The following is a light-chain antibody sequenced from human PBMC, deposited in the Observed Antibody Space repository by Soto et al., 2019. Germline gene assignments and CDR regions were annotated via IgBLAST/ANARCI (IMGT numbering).Light chain of an antibody. V-gene: IGLV2-14*01. J-gene: IGLJ1*01. CDR2: DVS. CDR3: SLYTRSSTGV. Sequence: QSALTQPASVSGSPGQSITISCTGTSSDVGVENYVSLYQQHPDKAPKLIIFDVSDRPSGVSNRFSDSKAGNTASLTIFGRQAVDEADYYCSLYTRSSTGVFGTGTKLPVL. CDR1: SSDVGVENY.